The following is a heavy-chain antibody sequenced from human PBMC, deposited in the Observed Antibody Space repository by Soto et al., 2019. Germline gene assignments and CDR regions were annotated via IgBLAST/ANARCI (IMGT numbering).Heavy chain of an antibody. J-gene: IGHJ6*02. CDR2: INPNSGGT. V-gene: IGHV1-2*02. CDR1: LYPVTGYY. D-gene: IGHD1-26*01. Sequence: GXSVKVSCNASLYPVTGYYMHWVRQAPGQGLEWMGWINPNSGGTNYAQKFQGRFTMTRDTSISTAYMELSRLRSDDTAVYYCARGIGLGGQHDMDVWGQGTKVTVYS. CDR3: ARGIGLGGQHDMDV.